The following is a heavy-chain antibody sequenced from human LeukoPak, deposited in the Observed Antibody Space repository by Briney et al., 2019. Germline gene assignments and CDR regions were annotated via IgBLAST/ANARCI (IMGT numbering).Heavy chain of an antibody. CDR3: ASGYGSGIDY. D-gene: IGHD3-10*01. CDR2: IYYSGRT. CDR1: GGSISSYY. Sequence: SETLSLTCSVSGGSISSYYWSWIRQPPGKGLEWIGYIYYSGRTNYNPSLKSRVTISVDTSKNQFSLTLSSVTAADTAVYYCASGYGSGIDYWGQGTLVTVSS. V-gene: IGHV4-59*01. J-gene: IGHJ4*02.